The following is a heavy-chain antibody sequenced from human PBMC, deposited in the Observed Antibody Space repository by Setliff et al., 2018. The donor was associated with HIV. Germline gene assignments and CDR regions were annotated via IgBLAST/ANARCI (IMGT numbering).Heavy chain of an antibody. CDR2: VFSTDDK. J-gene: IGHJ4*02. Sequence: SGPTLVNPTATLTLTCTVSGFSLTNPRMGVTWIRQPPGKALEWLAHVFSTDDKSYNTSLKSRLTISKDTSKSQVVLTMTNMDPVDTATYYCARAYKGVTAINYWGQGTLVTVSS. V-gene: IGHV2-26*01. D-gene: IGHD2-21*02. CDR3: ARAYKGVTAINY. CDR1: GFSLTNPRMG.